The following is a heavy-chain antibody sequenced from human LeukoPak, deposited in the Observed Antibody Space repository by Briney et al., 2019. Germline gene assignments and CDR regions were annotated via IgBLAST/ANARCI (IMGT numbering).Heavy chain of an antibody. Sequence: PGGSLRLSCAASGFTFSSYAMNWVRQAPGKGLEWVSGISGSGGGTYYADSVKGRFTISRDNAKNSLYLQMNSLRAEDTAVYYCARLAYCGGDCYPRDYWGQGTLVTVSS. CDR3: ARLAYCGGDCYPRDY. CDR2: ISGSGGGT. J-gene: IGHJ4*02. D-gene: IGHD2-21*02. CDR1: GFTFSSYA. V-gene: IGHV3-23*01.